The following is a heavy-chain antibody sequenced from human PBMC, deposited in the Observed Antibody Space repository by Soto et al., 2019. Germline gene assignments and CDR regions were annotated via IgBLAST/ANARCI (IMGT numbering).Heavy chain of an antibody. CDR1: GGSSSNNA. D-gene: IGHD5-12*01. CDR3: ARDLGKRWLQSDAFHV. V-gene: IGHV1-69*06. J-gene: IGHJ3*01. CDR2: ITPVFGTP. Sequence: QMQLVQSGAEVKKPGSSVKVSCKASGGSSSNNAISWVRQAPGQGLEWMGGITPVFGTPTYSETFQGRATITADKSTTTVYLELTSLRSEETAVYYCARDLGKRWLQSDAFHVWGQGTLVTVSS.